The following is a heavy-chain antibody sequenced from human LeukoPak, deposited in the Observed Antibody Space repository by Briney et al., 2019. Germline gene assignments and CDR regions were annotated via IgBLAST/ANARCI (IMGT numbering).Heavy chain of an antibody. Sequence: SETLSLTCAVYGGSFSGYYWSWIRQPPGKGLEWIGEINHSGSTNYNPSLKSRVTISVDTSKNQFSLKLSSVTAADTAVYYCATRAMNYYGSGSYYGYWGQGTLVTVSS. D-gene: IGHD3-10*01. J-gene: IGHJ4*02. CDR2: INHSGST. CDR3: ATRAMNYYGSGSYYGY. CDR1: GGSFSGYY. V-gene: IGHV4-34*01.